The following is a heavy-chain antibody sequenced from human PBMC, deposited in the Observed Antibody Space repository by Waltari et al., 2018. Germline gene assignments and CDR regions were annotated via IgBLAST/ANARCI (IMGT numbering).Heavy chain of an antibody. Sequence: EVQLVQSGAEVKKPGATVKISCKASGYTFTDYYMHWVQQAPGKGLEWMGRVDPEDGETIYAEKFQGRVTITADTSISTAYMELSRLRSDDTAVYYCASYCGGDCPLSVDGGQGTLVTVSS. CDR1: GYTFTDYY. CDR3: ASYCGGDCPLSVD. D-gene: IGHD2-21*01. J-gene: IGHJ4*02. V-gene: IGHV1-69-2*01. CDR2: VDPEDGET.